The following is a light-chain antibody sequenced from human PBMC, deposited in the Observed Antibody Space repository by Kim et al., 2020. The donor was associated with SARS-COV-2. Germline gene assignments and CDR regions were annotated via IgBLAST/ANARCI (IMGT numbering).Light chain of an antibody. CDR2: YYSDSDK. CDR3: MIWPTNAVV. CDR1: SDIKVPNNT. Sequence: PSDIKVPNNTIVGFKQKPGSPPRYLLYYYSDSDKGQASGVPSRFSGSKDASANTGILLISGLQSEDEADYYCMIWPTNAVVFGGGTQLTVL. J-gene: IGLJ3*02. V-gene: IGLV5-37*01.